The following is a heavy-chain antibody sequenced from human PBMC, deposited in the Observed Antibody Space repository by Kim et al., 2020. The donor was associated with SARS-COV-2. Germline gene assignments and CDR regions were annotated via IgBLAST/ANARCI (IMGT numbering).Heavy chain of an antibody. J-gene: IGHJ4*02. Sequence: PSLKSRVTIPVDTSKNQFSLKLSSVTAADTAVYYCARFDDYGGNSLSYWGQGTLVTVSS. D-gene: IGHD4-17*01. CDR3: ARFDDYGGNSLSY. V-gene: IGHV4-34*01.